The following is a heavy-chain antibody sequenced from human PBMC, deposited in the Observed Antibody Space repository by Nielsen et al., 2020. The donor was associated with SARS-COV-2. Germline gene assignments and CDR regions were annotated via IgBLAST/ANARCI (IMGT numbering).Heavy chain of an antibody. D-gene: IGHD1-20*01. CDR3: ASPLTGTTSYYYYGMDV. Sequence: GESLKISCAASGFTFSSYAMHWVRQAPGKGLEWVAVISYDGSNKYYADSVKGRFTISRDNSKNTLYLQMNSLRAEDTAVYYCASPLTGTTSYYYYGMDVWGQGTTVTVSS. CDR1: GFTFSSYA. CDR2: ISYDGSNK. V-gene: IGHV3-30*14. J-gene: IGHJ6*02.